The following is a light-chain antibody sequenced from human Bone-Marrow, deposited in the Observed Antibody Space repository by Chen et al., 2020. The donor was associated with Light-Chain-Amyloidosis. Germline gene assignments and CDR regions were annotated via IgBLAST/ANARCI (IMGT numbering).Light chain of an antibody. CDR1: QSISDS. CDR3: QQYKTYYT. V-gene: IGKV1-5*03. J-gene: IGKJ2*01. CDR2: KAS. Sequence: DIQLTQSPSTLSASIGARVTITCRASQSISDSLAWYQQKPGKPPKFLIYKASTLASGVPSRFSGSGSGTEFTLTITSLQPDDFATYYCQQYKTYYTFGQGTKLEI.